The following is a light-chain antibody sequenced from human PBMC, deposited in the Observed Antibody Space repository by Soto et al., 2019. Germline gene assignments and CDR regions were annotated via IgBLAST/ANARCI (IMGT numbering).Light chain of an antibody. CDR2: GAS. J-gene: IGKJ1*01. CDR1: QSVSSN. V-gene: IGKV3-15*01. CDR3: QQYNNWPPWT. Sequence: VMTQSPATLSVSPGERATLSCRSSQSVSSNLAWYQQKPGQAPRLLIYGASTRATGIPARFSGSGSGTEFTLTISSLQSEDLAVYYCQQYNNWPPWTVGNGTKV.